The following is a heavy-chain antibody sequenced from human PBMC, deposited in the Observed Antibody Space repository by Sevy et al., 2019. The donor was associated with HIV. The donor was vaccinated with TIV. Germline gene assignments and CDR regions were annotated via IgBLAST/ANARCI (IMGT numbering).Heavy chain of an antibody. J-gene: IGHJ4*02. CDR1: GYTFTSYD. D-gene: IGHD1-1*01. CDR2: VSSHSGVP. V-gene: IGHV1-8*01. CDR3: ARHNYEWQLEY. Sequence: ASVKVSCKASGYTFTSYDIIWLRQATGQGLECMGWVSSHSGVPVYAQKFQGRVTVTRDTSTNTAYMELSALGSEDTAVYYCARHNYEWQLEYWGQGTLVTVSS.